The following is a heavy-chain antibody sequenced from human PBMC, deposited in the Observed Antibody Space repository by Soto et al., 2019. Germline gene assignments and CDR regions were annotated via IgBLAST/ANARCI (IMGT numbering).Heavy chain of an antibody. D-gene: IGHD1-26*01. CDR2: IYYSGST. CDR3: ARQGSGSYNAFDI. Sequence: PSETLSLTCTVSGGSISSGSYYWSWIRQPPGKGLEWIGYIYYSGSTNYNPSLKSRVTISVDTSKNQFSLKLSSVTAADTAVYYCARQGSGSYNAFDIWGQGTVVTVSS. V-gene: IGHV4-61*01. J-gene: IGHJ3*02. CDR1: GGSISSGSYY.